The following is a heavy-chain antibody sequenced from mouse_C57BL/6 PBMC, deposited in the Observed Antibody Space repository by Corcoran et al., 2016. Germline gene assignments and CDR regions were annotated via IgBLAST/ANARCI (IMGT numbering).Heavy chain of an antibody. CDR3: ARSGDSNYDAMDY. CDR2: INPNYGTT. V-gene: IGHV1-39*01. J-gene: IGHJ4*01. D-gene: IGHD2-5*01. Sequence: FQLQQSGPELVKPGASVKISCKASGYSFTDYNMNWGKQSNGKSIEGIGVINPNYGTTSYNQKFKGKATVTVDQSSSTAYMQLNSLTSEDSAVYYCARSGDSNYDAMDYWGQGTSVTVSS. CDR1: GYSFTDYN.